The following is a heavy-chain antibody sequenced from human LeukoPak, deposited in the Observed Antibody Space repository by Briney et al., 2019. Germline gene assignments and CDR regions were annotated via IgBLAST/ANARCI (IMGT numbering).Heavy chain of an antibody. CDR1: GFIFHDYA. J-gene: IGHJ5*01. CDR2: ISGDGGST. Sequence: PGGPLGLSCAAPGFIFHDYAIHWVRQPPGKGLEWVSLISGDGGSTFYADSVKGRFTISRDNSKNSLYLQMGSLRIEDTALYYCARESESSGWYDFWGQGTLVTVSS. V-gene: IGHV3-43*02. D-gene: IGHD3-22*01. CDR3: ARESESSGWYDF.